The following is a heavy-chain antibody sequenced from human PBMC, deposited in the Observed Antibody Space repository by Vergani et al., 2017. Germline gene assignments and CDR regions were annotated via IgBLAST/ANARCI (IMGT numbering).Heavy chain of an antibody. CDR1: GYSISRGFY. V-gene: IGHV4-38-2*02. Sequence: QIQLQGSGPGLVKPSETLSLTCSVSGYSISRGFYWAWIRQTPEKGLEWIGGMFHTGEASNSPSLQSRVAFSMDTSKNQFSLQLTSVTAADPAVYFCGVIMVRSPRPDNWFDSWGRGTLVNVSS. J-gene: IGHJ5*01. CDR2: MFHTGEA. D-gene: IGHD3-10*01. CDR3: GVIMVRSPRPDNWFDS.